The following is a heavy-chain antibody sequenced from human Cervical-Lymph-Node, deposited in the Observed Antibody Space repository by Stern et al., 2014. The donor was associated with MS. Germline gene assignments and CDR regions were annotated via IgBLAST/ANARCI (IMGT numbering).Heavy chain of an antibody. J-gene: IGHJ4*02. Sequence: QVQLQESGPGLVKPSQTLSLTCTVSGGSISSGSYYWSWIRQPAGKGLEWIGRIYTSGSTTYNPSLKSRVTLSVDTSKKPFSLNLSSLTAADTAVYYCARVIAAAAFDYWGQGTLVTVSS. CDR3: ARVIAAAAFDY. CDR1: GGSISSGSYY. V-gene: IGHV4-61*02. CDR2: IYTSGST. D-gene: IGHD6-13*01.